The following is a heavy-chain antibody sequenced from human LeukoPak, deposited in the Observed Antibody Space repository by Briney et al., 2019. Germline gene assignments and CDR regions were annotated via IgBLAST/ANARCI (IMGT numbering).Heavy chain of an antibody. CDR2: ISAYNGDT. D-gene: IGHD3-9*01. CDR3: ARVLAGVSRYFDWSYYFDY. Sequence: GASVKVSCKASGYTFTGYYMHWVRQAPGQGLEWMGWISAYNGDTNYAQQLQGRVTMTTDTSTSTAYMELRSLRSDDTAVYYCARVLAGVSRYFDWSYYFDYWGQGTLVTVSS. V-gene: IGHV1-18*04. CDR1: GYTFTGYY. J-gene: IGHJ4*02.